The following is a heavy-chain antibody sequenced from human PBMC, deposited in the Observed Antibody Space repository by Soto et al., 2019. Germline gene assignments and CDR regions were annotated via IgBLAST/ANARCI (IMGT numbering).Heavy chain of an antibody. V-gene: IGHV3-48*02. Sequence: HPGGSLRLSCAASGFTFSSYSMNWVRQAPGKGLEWVSYISSSSSTIYYADSVKGRFTISRDNAKNPLYLQMNSLRDEDTAVYYCARESAALNWFDPWGQGTLVTVSS. J-gene: IGHJ5*02. D-gene: IGHD2-2*01. CDR2: ISSSSSTI. CDR1: GFTFSSYS. CDR3: ARESAALNWFDP.